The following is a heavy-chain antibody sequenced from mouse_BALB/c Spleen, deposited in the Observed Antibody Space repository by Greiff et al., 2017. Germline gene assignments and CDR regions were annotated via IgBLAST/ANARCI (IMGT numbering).Heavy chain of an antibody. Sequence: EVKLVESGGGLVQPGGSRKLSCAASGFTFSSFGMHWVRQAPEKGLEWVAYISSGSSTIYYADTVKGRFTISRDNPKNTLFLQMTSLRSEDTAMYYCARSARDWFAYWGQGTLVTVSA. J-gene: IGHJ3*01. CDR3: ARSARDWFAY. CDR1: GFTFSSFG. CDR2: ISSGSSTI. D-gene: IGHD3-1*01. V-gene: IGHV5-17*02.